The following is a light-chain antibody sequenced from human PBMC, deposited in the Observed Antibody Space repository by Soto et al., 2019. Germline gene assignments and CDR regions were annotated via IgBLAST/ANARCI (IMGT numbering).Light chain of an antibody. J-gene: IGKJ1*01. Sequence: EIVLTQSPATLSLSPGERATLSCRASQSVSSNKLAWYQQKPGQAPRLLIYAASSRATGIPDRFSGSGSGTDFTLTITRLEPEDFAVYYCQQYGSSLWTFGQGTKVDIK. CDR3: QQYGSSLWT. CDR1: QSVSSNK. V-gene: IGKV3-20*01. CDR2: AAS.